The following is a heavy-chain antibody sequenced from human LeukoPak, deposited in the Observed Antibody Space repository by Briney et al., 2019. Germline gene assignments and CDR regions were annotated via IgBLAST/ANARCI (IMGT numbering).Heavy chain of an antibody. Sequence: GGSLRLSCAASGFTFSSYGMHWVRQAPGKGLEWVTVISYDESKKYYADSVKGRFTISRDNSKNTVYLQLNSLRAEDTAVYYCANTYYAFWSGSFWGQGTLVTVSS. CDR2: ISYDESKK. V-gene: IGHV3-30*19. CDR1: GFTFSSYG. D-gene: IGHD3-3*01. CDR3: ANTYYAFWSGSF. J-gene: IGHJ4*02.